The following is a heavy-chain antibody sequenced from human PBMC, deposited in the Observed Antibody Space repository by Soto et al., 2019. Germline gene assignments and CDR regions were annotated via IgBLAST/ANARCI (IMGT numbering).Heavy chain of an antibody. J-gene: IGHJ6*02. CDR1: GYTFTSYY. CDR3: ARAVLPLRTHYYGMDV. CDR2: INPSGGST. V-gene: IGHV1-46*01. D-gene: IGHD3-3*01. Sequence: ASVNVSCKASGYTFTSYYMHWVRQAPGQGLEWMGIINPSGGSTSYAQKFQGRVTMTRDTSTSTVYMELSSLRSEDTAVYYCARAVLPLRTHYYGMDVWGQGTTVTVS.